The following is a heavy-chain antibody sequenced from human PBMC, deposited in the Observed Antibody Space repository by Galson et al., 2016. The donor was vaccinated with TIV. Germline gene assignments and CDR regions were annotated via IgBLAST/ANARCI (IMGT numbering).Heavy chain of an antibody. CDR2: IYPGDSDT. J-gene: IGHJ4*02. CDR1: GYKFSTYW. V-gene: IGHV5-51*01. Sequence: QSGAEVKKPGESLKNACKTSGYKFSTYWMSWVRQMPGKGPEWVGHIYPGDSDTRYSPSFQGHVTISADKSIDTAYLQWGSLKASDSAIYYCARHGYDFWNGQDYFFYYFDSWGQGTLVTVSS. D-gene: IGHD3-3*01. CDR3: ARHGYDFWNGQDYFFYYFDS.